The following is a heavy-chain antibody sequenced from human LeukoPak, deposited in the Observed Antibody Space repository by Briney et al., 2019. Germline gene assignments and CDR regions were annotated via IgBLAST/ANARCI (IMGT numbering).Heavy chain of an antibody. J-gene: IGHJ4*02. D-gene: IGHD2-2*01. Sequence: GGSPRLSCAASGFTFSSYSMNWVRQAPGKGLEWVSSISSSSSYIYYADSVKGRFTISRDNAKNSLYLQMNSLRAEDTAVYYCARDVGDIVVVPAAKRGYWGQGTLVTVSS. CDR3: ARDVGDIVVVPAAKRGY. V-gene: IGHV3-21*01. CDR1: GFTFSSYS. CDR2: ISSSSSYI.